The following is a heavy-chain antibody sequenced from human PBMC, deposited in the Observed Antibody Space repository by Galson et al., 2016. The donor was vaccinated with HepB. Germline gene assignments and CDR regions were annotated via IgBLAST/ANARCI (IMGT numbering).Heavy chain of an antibody. CDR2: ISSGGST. Sequence: SLRLSCAASGFTFRIYHMTWVRQAPGKGLEWVSAISSGGSTYYADSVKGRFSISRDNSKNILYLQMNSLRVEDTAVYYCAQRDGDMQPSDYWGQGTLVTVSS. CDR3: AQRDGDMQPSDY. J-gene: IGHJ4*02. V-gene: IGHV3-23*01. D-gene: IGHD5-24*01. CDR1: GFTFRIYH.